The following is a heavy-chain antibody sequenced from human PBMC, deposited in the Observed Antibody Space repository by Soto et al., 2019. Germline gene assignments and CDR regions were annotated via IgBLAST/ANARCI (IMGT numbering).Heavy chain of an antibody. Sequence: SETLSLTCTVSGGSISSSSYYWGWIRQPPGKGLEWIGSIYYSGSTYYNPSLKSRVTISVDTSKNQFSLKLSSVTAADTAVYYCARPTDTAMWLFDYWGQGTLVTGSS. CDR1: GGSISSSSYY. J-gene: IGHJ4*02. V-gene: IGHV4-39*01. CDR3: ARPTDTAMWLFDY. D-gene: IGHD5-18*01. CDR2: IYYSGST.